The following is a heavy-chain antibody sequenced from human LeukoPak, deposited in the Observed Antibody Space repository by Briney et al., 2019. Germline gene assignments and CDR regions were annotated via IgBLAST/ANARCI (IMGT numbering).Heavy chain of an antibody. V-gene: IGHV4-61*01. CDR1: GGSVSSGSYY. Sequence: SETLSLTCTVSGGSVSSGSYYWSWIRQPPGKGLEWIGYIYYSGSTNYNPSLKSRVTISVDTSKNQFSLKLSSVTAADTAVYYCARMMGDYYDLHEYWGQGTLVTFSS. CDR3: ARMMGDYYDLHEY. J-gene: IGHJ4*02. D-gene: IGHD2-21*02. CDR2: IYYSGST.